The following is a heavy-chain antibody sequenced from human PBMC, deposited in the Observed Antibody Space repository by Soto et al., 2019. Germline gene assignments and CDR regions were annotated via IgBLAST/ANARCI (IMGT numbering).Heavy chain of an antibody. CDR1: GYTFTSYG. D-gene: IGHD3-16*02. J-gene: IGHJ3*02. Sequence: ASVKVSCKASGYTFTSYGISWVRQAPGQGLEWMGWISAYNGNTNYAQKLQGRVTMTTDTSTSTAYMELRSLRSDDTAVYYCARVRDGKNYRWYDDFDIWGQVTMVTVS. V-gene: IGHV1-18*04. CDR3: ARVRDGKNYRWYDDFDI. CDR2: ISAYNGNT.